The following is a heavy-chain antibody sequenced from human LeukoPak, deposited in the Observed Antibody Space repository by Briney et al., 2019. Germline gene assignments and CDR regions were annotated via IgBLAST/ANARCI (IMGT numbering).Heavy chain of an antibody. J-gene: IGHJ4*02. D-gene: IGHD3-22*01. CDR1: GFTVSSNQ. CDR3: ARDFYDSRGFDY. CDR2: IYSGGST. V-gene: IGHV3-66*01. Sequence: GGSLRLSCAASGFTVSSNQMSWVRQAPGKGLEWVSIIYSGGSTYYTDSVKGRFTISRDNSKNTLYLQMKSLRAEDTALYYCARDFYDSRGFDYWGQGTLVTVSS.